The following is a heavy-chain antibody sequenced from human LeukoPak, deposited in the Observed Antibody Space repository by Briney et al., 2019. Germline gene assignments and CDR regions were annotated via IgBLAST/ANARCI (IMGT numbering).Heavy chain of an antibody. V-gene: IGHV1-69*13. Sequence: ASVKVSCKASGGTFSSYAISWVRQASGQGLEWMGGIIPIFGTANYAQKFQGRVTITADESTSTAYMELSSLRSEDTAVYYCARAYYDSSGYSNPVYYYYYMDVWGKGTTVTVSS. D-gene: IGHD3-22*01. CDR1: GGTFSSYA. J-gene: IGHJ6*03. CDR2: IIPIFGTA. CDR3: ARAYYDSSGYSNPVYYYYYMDV.